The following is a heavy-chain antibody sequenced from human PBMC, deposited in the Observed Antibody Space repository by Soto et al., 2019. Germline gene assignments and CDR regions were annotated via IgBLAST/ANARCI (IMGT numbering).Heavy chain of an antibody. D-gene: IGHD4-17*01. J-gene: IGHJ2*01. CDR2: IWYDGSNK. Sequence: PGGSLRLSCAASGFTFSSYGMHWVRQAPGKGLEWVAVIWYDGSNKYYADSVKGRFTISRDNSKNTLYLQMNSLRAEDTAVYYCAKRTVGWYFDLWGRGTLVTVSS. V-gene: IGHV3-33*06. CDR1: GFTFSSYG. CDR3: AKRTVGWYFDL.